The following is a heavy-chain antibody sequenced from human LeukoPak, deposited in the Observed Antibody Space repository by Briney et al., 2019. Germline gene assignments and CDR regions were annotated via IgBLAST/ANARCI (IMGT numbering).Heavy chain of an antibody. CDR2: ISGSGGST. CDR1: GLTFSSFA. CDR3: AKAYSGWPYDY. J-gene: IGHJ4*02. V-gene: IGHV3-23*01. D-gene: IGHD6-19*01. Sequence: PGGSLRLSCAASGLTFSSFALSWVRQAPGKGLEWVSAISGSGGSTYYADSVKGRFTISRDNSKNTLYLQMNSLRAEDTAVYYCAKAYSGWPYDYWGQGTLVTVSS.